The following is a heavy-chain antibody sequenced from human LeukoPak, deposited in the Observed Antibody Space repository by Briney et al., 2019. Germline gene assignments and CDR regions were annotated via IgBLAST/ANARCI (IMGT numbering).Heavy chain of an antibody. V-gene: IGHV3-7*03. D-gene: IGHD4-23*01. J-gene: IGHJ4*02. Sequence: PGGSLRLSCAASGFTFSSYWMSWVRQAPGKGLEWVANIKQDGSEKYYVDSVKGRFTISRDNAKNSLYLQMNSLRAEDTALYYCAKDTDYGGNSGRPFGYFDYWGQGTLVTVSS. CDR2: IKQDGSEK. CDR1: GFTFSSYW. CDR3: AKDTDYGGNSGRPFGYFDY.